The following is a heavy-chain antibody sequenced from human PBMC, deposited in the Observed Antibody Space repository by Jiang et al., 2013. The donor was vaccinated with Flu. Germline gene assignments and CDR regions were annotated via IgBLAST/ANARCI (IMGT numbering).Heavy chain of an antibody. CDR2: TYYRSKWYN. V-gene: IGHV6-1*01. Sequence: RQSPSRGLEWLGRTYYRSKWYNDYAVSVKSRITINPDTSKNQFSLQLNSVTPEDTAVYYCARGTGAFDPWGQGTLVTVSS. CDR3: ARGTGAFDP. J-gene: IGHJ5*02. D-gene: IGHD2-8*02.